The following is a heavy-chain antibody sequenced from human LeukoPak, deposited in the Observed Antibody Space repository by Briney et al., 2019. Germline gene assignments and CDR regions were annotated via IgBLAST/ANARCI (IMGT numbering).Heavy chain of an antibody. J-gene: IGHJ4*02. Sequence: SVKVSCKASGYTFTGYYMHWVRQAPGQGLEWMGWINPNSGGTNYAQKFQGRVTMARDTSISTAYMELSRLRSDDTAVYYCARGPEDIVVVPAGDYWGQGTLVTVSS. CDR2: INPNSGGT. V-gene: IGHV1-2*02. CDR3: ARGPEDIVVVPAGDY. CDR1: GYTFTGYY. D-gene: IGHD2-2*01.